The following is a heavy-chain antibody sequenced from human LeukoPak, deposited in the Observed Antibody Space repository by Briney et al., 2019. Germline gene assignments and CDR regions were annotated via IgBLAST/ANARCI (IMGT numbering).Heavy chain of an antibody. CDR2: IVPIFGTA. CDR1: GGTFSSYA. Sequence: ASVKVSCKASGGTFSSYAISWVRQAPGQGLEWMGGIVPIFGTANYAQKFQGRVTITTDESTSTAYMELSSLRSEDTAVYYCARGYGDYDDYWGQGTLVTVSS. CDR3: ARGYGDYDDY. J-gene: IGHJ4*02. V-gene: IGHV1-69*05. D-gene: IGHD4-17*01.